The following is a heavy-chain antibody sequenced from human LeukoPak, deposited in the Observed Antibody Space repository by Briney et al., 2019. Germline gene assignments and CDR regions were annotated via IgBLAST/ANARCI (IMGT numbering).Heavy chain of an antibody. CDR3: ARPRIAAAGNVYYMDV. V-gene: IGHV5-51*01. J-gene: IGHJ6*03. Sequence: GESLKISCKGSGYSFTSYWIGWVRKMPGKGLEWMGIIYLGDSDTRYSPSFQGQVTISADKSISTAYLQWSSLKASDTAMYYCARPRIAAAGNVYYMDVWGKGTTVTVSS. CDR1: GYSFTSYW. D-gene: IGHD6-13*01. CDR2: IYLGDSDT.